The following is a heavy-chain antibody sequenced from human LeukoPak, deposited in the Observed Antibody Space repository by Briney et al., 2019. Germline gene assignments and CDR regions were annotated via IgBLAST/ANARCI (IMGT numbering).Heavy chain of an antibody. V-gene: IGHV2-5*02. CDR1: GFSLSTSGVG. J-gene: IGHJ5*02. Sequence: ESGPTLVKPTQTLTLTCTFSGFSLSTSGVGVGWIRQPPGKALEWLALIYWDDDKRYSPSLKSRLTITKDTSKNQVVLTMTNMDPVDTATYYCAPVHADYYDSSGYSRWFDPWGQGTLVTVSS. CDR2: IYWDDDK. CDR3: APVHADYYDSSGYSRWFDP. D-gene: IGHD3-22*01.